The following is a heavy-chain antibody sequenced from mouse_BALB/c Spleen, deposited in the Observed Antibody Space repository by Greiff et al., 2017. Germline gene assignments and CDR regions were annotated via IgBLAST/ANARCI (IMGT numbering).Heavy chain of an antibody. V-gene: IGHV5-17*02. CDR3: ATFYDGYYWFAY. Sequence: EVQRVESGGGLVQPGGSRKLSCAASGFTFSSFGMHWVRQAPEKGLEWVAYISSGSSTIYYADTVKGRFTISRDNPKNTLYLEMSSLRSEDTAMYYCATFYDGYYWFAYWGQGTLVTVSA. CDR2: ISSGSSTI. J-gene: IGHJ3*01. CDR1: GFTFSSFG. D-gene: IGHD2-3*01.